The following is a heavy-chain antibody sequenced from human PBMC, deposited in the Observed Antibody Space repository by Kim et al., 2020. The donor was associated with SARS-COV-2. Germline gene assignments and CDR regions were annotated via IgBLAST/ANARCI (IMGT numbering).Heavy chain of an antibody. J-gene: IGHJ2*01. V-gene: IGHV3-30*02. CDR3: AKLYYYDSSAQGDGWYFDL. Sequence: GRFTISRDNAKNTLYLQINSLRAEDTAVYYCAKLYYYDSSAQGDGWYFDLWGRGTLVTVSS. D-gene: IGHD3-22*01.